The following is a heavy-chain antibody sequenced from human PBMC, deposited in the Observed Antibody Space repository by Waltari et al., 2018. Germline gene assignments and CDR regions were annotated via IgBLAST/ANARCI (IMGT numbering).Heavy chain of an antibody. Sequence: QVQLQESGPGLLKPSQTLSLTCTVSGGSISSKNYYWSWIRQPPGKGLEWMGYIYNSGDTFYHPSLNSRVTISKDTSKNQCSLRLRSVTAADTAVYYCASVIAVAGTGGMDVWGQGTTVTVSS. D-gene: IGHD6-19*01. V-gene: IGHV4-30-4*01. CDR3: ASVIAVAGTGGMDV. CDR2: IYNSGDT. J-gene: IGHJ6*02. CDR1: GGSISSKNYY.